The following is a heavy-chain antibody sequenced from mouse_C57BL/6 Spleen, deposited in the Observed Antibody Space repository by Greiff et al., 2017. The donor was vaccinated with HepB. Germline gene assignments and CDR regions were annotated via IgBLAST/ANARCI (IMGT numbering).Heavy chain of an antibody. J-gene: IGHJ1*03. CDR3: AREPYYYGSSPYWYFDV. CDR1: GFTFSDYY. V-gene: IGHV5-16*01. Sequence: EVQLVESEGGLVQPGSSMKLSCTASGFTFSDYYMAWVRQVPEKGLEWVANINYDGSSTYYLDSLKSRFIISRDNAKNILYLQMSSLKSEDTATYYCAREPYYYGSSPYWYFDVWGTGTTVTVSS. D-gene: IGHD1-1*01. CDR2: INYDGSST.